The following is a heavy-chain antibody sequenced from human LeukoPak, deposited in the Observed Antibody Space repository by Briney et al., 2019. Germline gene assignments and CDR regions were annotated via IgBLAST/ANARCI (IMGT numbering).Heavy chain of an antibody. J-gene: IGHJ4*02. CDR1: GYSFTNYW. D-gene: IGHD4-17*01. Sequence: GESLQISCKGSGYSFTNYWIGWVRQVPGKGLEWMGIIYPGDSDTRYSPSFQGQVTISADKSISTAYLQWSSLKASDTAMYYCARFHLPYGDLYFDYWGQGTLVTVSS. V-gene: IGHV5-51*01. CDR3: ARFHLPYGDLYFDY. CDR2: IYPGDSDT.